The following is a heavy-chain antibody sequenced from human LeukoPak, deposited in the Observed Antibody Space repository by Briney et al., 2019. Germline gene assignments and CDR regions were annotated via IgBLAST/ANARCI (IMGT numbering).Heavy chain of an antibody. Sequence: PGGSLRLSCAASGFTFSSYEMNWVRQAPGKGLEWVSYISSSGNTIYYADSVKGRFTISRDNAKNSLYLQMNSLRAEGTAVYYCAELGITMIGGVWGKGTTVTISS. J-gene: IGHJ6*04. D-gene: IGHD3-10*02. V-gene: IGHV3-48*03. CDR1: GFTFSSYE. CDR2: ISSSGNTI. CDR3: AELGITMIGGV.